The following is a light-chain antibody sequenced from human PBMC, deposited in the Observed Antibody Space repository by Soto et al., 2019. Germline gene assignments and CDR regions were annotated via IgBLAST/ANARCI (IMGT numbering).Light chain of an antibody. CDR2: DAS. J-gene: IGKJ1*01. V-gene: IGKV1-5*01. CDR1: QSISSW. Sequence: DIQMTHSPSTLSASVGDRVPITCRASQSISSWLAWYQQKPGKAPKLLIYDASSLESGVPSRFSGSGSGTEFTLTISSLQPDDFATYYCQQYNSYPWTFGQGTKVDI. CDR3: QQYNSYPWT.